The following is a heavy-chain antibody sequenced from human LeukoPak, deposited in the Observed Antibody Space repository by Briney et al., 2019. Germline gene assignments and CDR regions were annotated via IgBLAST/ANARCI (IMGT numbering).Heavy chain of an antibody. CDR1: GITFSSHS. V-gene: IGHV3-21*06. CDR2: ISSTSRYT. CDR3: ARVGDYTDYAPDY. Sequence: GGSLRLSCAASGITFSSHSLDWVRQAPGKGLEWVSSISSTSRYTYYADSLKGRFTTSRDNARNSLYLQMDSLRAEDTAIYYCARVGDYTDYAPDYSGLGTLVTVSS. J-gene: IGHJ4*03. D-gene: IGHD4-17*01.